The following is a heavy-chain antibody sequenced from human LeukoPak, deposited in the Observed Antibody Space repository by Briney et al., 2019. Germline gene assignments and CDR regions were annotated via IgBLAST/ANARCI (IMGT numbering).Heavy chain of an antibody. Sequence: SETLSLTCAVYGGSFSGYYWSWIRQPPGKGLEWIGEINHSGSTNYNPSLKSRVTISVDTSKNQFSLKLSSVTAADTAAYYCARGYSGSYLGLNWFDPWGQGALVTVSS. CDR3: ARGYSGSYLGLNWFDP. J-gene: IGHJ5*02. CDR1: GGSFSGYY. D-gene: IGHD1-26*01. CDR2: INHSGST. V-gene: IGHV4-34*01.